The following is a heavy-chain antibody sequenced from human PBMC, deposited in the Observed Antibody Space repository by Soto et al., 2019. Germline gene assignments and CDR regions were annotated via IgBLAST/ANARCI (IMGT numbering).Heavy chain of an antibody. V-gene: IGHV4-31*03. Sequence: SETLSLTCTVSGGSISSGGYYWCWIRQHPGKGLEWIGYIYYSGSTYYNPSLKSRVTISVDTSKNQFSLKPSSVTAADTAVYYCAREGFITTVPNSAYGGKGTLVTVPS. J-gene: IGHJ4*02. CDR1: GGSISSGGYY. CDR2: IYYSGST. CDR3: AREGFITTVPNSAY. D-gene: IGHD4-17*01.